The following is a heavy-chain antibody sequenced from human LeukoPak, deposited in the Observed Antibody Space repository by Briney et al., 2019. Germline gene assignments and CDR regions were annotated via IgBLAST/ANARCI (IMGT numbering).Heavy chain of an antibody. J-gene: IGHJ4*02. CDR1: GDSISSGRYY. D-gene: IGHD1-26*01. V-gene: IGHV4-61*02. CDR2: IYTGGST. CDR3: ARVGGWELVFDY. Sequence: SETLSLTCTVSGDSISSGRYYWSWIRQPAWKGLEWIGRIYTGGSTYYNPSLKSRVTISVDTSKNQFSLKLSSVTAADTAVYYCARVGGWELVFDYWGQGTLVTVSS.